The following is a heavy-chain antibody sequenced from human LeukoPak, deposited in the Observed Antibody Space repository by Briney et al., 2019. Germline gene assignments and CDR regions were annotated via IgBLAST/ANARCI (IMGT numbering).Heavy chain of an antibody. CDR2: VYYSGST. J-gene: IGHJ4*02. V-gene: IGHV4-59*01. CDR3: ARERAYCGADCYRYFDY. Sequence: VKPSETLSLTCTVSGGSISSFYWSWIRQPPGKGLEWIGNVYYSGSTNYNPSLKSRVTISVDTSKKQFSLKLSSVTAADTAVYYCARERAYCGADCYRYFDYWGQGTLVTVSS. CDR1: GGSISSFY. D-gene: IGHD2-21*02.